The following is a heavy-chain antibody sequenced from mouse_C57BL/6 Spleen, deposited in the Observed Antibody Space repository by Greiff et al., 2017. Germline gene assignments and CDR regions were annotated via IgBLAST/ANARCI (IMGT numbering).Heavy chain of an antibody. J-gene: IGHJ2*01. D-gene: IGHD2-4*01. CDR1: GYTFTSYW. V-gene: IGHV1-55*01. Sequence: QVQLQQPGAELVKPGASVKMSCKASGYTFTSYWITWVMQRPGQGLEWIGDIYPGSGSTNYNEKFKSKATLTVDTSSSTAYMQLRSLTSEDSAVYYCARWGGDYEFDYWGQGTTLTVSS. CDR3: ARWGGDYEFDY. CDR2: IYPGSGST.